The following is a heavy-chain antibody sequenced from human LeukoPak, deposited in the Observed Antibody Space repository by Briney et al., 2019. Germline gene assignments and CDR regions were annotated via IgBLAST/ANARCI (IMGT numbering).Heavy chain of an antibody. CDR3: ARYVISGLWYFDI. D-gene: IGHD3-22*01. Sequence: GGSLRLSCGGSGFTFSSYYITWVRQAPGKGLEWVASIKQDGSEKYYVDSVRGRFSISRDNAENSLYLQMNSLRAEDTAVYYCARYVISGLWYFDIWGQGTMVTVSS. V-gene: IGHV3-7*01. CDR2: IKQDGSEK. J-gene: IGHJ3*02. CDR1: GFTFSSYY.